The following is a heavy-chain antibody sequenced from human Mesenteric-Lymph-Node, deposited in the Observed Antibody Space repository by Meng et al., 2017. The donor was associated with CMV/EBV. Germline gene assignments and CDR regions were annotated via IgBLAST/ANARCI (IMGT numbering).Heavy chain of an antibody. J-gene: IGHJ4*02. CDR1: GFSLSTSGVG. CDR3: AHSSGIAAAGPFYFDY. D-gene: IGHD6-13*01. V-gene: IGHV2-5*02. Sequence: QITLKESGPTLVKPTQTLTLTCTFSGFSLSTSGVGVGWIRQPPGKALEWLVLNYWDDEKRYSPSLKSRLTITKDTSKNQVVLTMTNMDPVNTATYYCAHSSGIAAAGPFYFDYWGQGTLVTVSS. CDR2: NYWDDEK.